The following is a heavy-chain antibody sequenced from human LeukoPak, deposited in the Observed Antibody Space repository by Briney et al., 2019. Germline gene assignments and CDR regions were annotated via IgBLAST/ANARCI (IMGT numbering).Heavy chain of an antibody. CDR2: MNPNSGNT. CDR3: ASGRIHDYGDDYDAFDI. D-gene: IGHD4-17*01. J-gene: IGHJ3*02. CDR1: GYTFTSYD. V-gene: IGHV1-8*03. Sequence: ASVKVSCKASGYTFTSYDINWVRQATAQGLESMGWMNPNSGNTGYAQKFQGRVTITRNTSISTAYMELSSLRSEDTAVYYCASGRIHDYGDDYDAFDIWGQGTMVTVSS.